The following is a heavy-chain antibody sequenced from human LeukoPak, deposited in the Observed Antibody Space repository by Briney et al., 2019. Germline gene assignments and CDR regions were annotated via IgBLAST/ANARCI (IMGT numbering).Heavy chain of an antibody. J-gene: IGHJ4*02. CDR2: IYYSGST. V-gene: IGHV4-59*12. CDR1: GGSISSYY. D-gene: IGHD5-18*01. CDR3: ATDGFYSYGSVDF. Sequence: SETLSLTCTVSGGSISSYYWSWIRPPPGKGLEWIGSIYYSGSTYYNPSLKSRVTISRDTSKNQFYLKLSSVTAADTAVYYCATDGFYSYGSVDFWGQGTLVLVSS.